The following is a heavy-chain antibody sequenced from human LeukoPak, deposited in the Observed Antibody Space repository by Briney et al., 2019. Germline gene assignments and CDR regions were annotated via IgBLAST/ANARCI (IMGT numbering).Heavy chain of an antibody. CDR2: IYYSGST. V-gene: IGHV4-59*01. J-gene: IGHJ3*02. Sequence: PSETLSLTCTVSGGSISSYYWSWIRQPPGKGLEWIGYIYYSGSTNYNPSLKSRVTISVDTSKNQFSLKLSSVTAADTAVYYCAREGLVVPARSNAFDIWGQGTMVTVSS. CDR1: GGSISSYY. D-gene: IGHD2-2*01. CDR3: AREGLVVPARSNAFDI.